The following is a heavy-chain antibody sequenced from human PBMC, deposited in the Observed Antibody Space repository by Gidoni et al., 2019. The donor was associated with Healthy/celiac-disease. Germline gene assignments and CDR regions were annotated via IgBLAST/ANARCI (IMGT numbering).Heavy chain of an antibody. D-gene: IGHD1-26*01. J-gene: IGHJ4*02. CDR2: ISSSGSTI. V-gene: IGHV3-11*01. Sequence: APGKGLEWVSYISSSGSTIYYADSVKGRFTISRDNAKNSLYLQMNSLRAEDTAVYYCARVGGSYSFDYWGQGNPGHRLL. CDR3: ARVGGSYSFDY.